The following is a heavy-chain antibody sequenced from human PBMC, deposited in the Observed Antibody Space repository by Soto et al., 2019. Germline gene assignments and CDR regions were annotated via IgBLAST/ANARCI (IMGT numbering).Heavy chain of an antibody. D-gene: IGHD6-6*01. Sequence: QVQLQESGPGLVKPSQTLSLTCTVSGGSISSGGYYWSWIRQHPGKGLEWIGYIYYSGRTYYNPSLKSRVTIAVDTSKIQFSRKLSSVTAADTAVYYCARTSIEQLVLGWFDPWGQGTLVTVSS. CDR3: ARTSIEQLVLGWFDP. J-gene: IGHJ5*02. CDR1: GGSISSGGYY. CDR2: IYYSGRT. V-gene: IGHV4-31*03.